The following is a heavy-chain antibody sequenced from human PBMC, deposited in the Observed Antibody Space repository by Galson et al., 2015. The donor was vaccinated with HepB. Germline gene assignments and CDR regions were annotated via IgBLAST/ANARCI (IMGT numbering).Heavy chain of an antibody. Sequence: SVKVSCKASGYTFTGYYMHWVRQAPGQGLEWMGWINPNSGGTNYAQKFQGRVTMTRDTSISTAYMELSRLRSDGTAVYYCATVVYNWNYTAYYYGMDVWGQGTTVTVSS. V-gene: IGHV1-2*02. J-gene: IGHJ6*02. D-gene: IGHD1-7*01. CDR2: INPNSGGT. CDR3: ATVVYNWNYTAYYYGMDV. CDR1: GYTFTGYY.